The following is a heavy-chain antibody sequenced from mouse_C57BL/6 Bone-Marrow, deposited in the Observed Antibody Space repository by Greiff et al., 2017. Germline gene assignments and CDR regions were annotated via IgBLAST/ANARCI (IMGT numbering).Heavy chain of an antibody. CDR1: GYTFTDYY. CDR3: ARSGGFDY. J-gene: IGHJ2*01. D-gene: IGHD3-1*01. CDR2: IYPGSGNT. Sequence: VQLQQSGAELVRPGASVKLSCKASGYTFTDYYINWVKQRPGQGLEWIARIYPGSGNTYYNEKFKGKATLTAEKSSSTAYMQLSSLTSEDSAVXFCARSGGFDYWGQGTTLTVSS. V-gene: IGHV1-76*01.